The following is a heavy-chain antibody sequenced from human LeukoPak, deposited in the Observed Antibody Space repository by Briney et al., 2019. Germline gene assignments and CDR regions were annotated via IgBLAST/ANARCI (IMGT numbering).Heavy chain of an antibody. Sequence: SETLSLTCVVSGGSLSTHHWSWMRQSPGRGLEWIGYISDSGSTNYNPSLKSRVTISVDTSKNQFSLMLSSVTAADTAVYYCARGYDSSAYYPFNYWGQGTLVTVSS. CDR2: ISDSGST. D-gene: IGHD3-22*01. V-gene: IGHV4-59*11. CDR3: ARGYDSSAYYPFNY. CDR1: GGSLSTHH. J-gene: IGHJ4*02.